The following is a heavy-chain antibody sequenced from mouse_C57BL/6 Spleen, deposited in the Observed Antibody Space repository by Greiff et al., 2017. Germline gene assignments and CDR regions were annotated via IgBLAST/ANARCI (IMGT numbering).Heavy chain of an antibody. CDR1: GYTFTSYW. J-gene: IGHJ4*01. CDR3: ARADYYGSSHVRYAMDY. D-gene: IGHD1-1*01. Sequence: QVQLQQPGAELVMPGASVKLSCKASGYTFTSYWMHWVQQRPGQGLEWIGEIDPSDSYTTYNQKFKGKSTLTVDKSSSTAYMQLSSLTSEDSADYYCARADYYGSSHVRYAMDYWGQGTSVTVSS. V-gene: IGHV1-69*01. CDR2: IDPSDSYT.